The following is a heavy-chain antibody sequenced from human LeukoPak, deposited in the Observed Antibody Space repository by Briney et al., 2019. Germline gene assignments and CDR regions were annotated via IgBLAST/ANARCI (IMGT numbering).Heavy chain of an antibody. V-gene: IGHV4-4*07. CDR2: IYTRGST. J-gene: IGHJ4*02. Sequence: SETLSLTCTVSGGSISTFYWSWIRQPAGKGLEWIGHIYTRGSTNYNPSLKSRVTMSVDTSKNQFSLKLSSVTAADTAVYYCARDRVHHYDSSGYYYEAPQYYFDYWGQGTLVTVSS. CDR1: GGSISTFY. D-gene: IGHD3-22*01. CDR3: ARDRVHHYDSSGYYYEAPQYYFDY.